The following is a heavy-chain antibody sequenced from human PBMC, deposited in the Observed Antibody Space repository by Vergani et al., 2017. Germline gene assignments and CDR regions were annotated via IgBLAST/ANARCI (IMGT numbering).Heavy chain of an antibody. Sequence: QVQLQASGPGLVTPSQTLYLTCTVTGGPINSGDYYWSWIRQPPGEGLEWIGYIYYSGSTYYNQSLKSRVFVSIDTSNNQFSLNLNRVTAAVTAVYYCTSQTIGGIFGFDIWGQGTMVTVSS. CDR3: TSQTIGGIFGFDI. V-gene: IGHV4-30-4*01. CDR2: IYYSGST. D-gene: IGHD2-21*01. J-gene: IGHJ3*02. CDR1: GGPINSGDYY.